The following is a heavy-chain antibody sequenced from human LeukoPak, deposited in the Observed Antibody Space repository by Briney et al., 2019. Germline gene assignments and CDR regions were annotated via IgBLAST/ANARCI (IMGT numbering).Heavy chain of an antibody. D-gene: IGHD6-19*01. CDR3: AKDHPRIAVADDAFDI. Sequence: GGSLRLSCAASGFTFSSYAMSWVRQAPGKGLEWVSAISGSGGSTYYADSVKGRFTISRDNSKNTPYLQMNSLRAEDTAVYYCAKDHPRIAVADDAFDIWGQGTMVTVSS. CDR1: GFTFSSYA. J-gene: IGHJ3*02. V-gene: IGHV3-23*01. CDR2: ISGSGGST.